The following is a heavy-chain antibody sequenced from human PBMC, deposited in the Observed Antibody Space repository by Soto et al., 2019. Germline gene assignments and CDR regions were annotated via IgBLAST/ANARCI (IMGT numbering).Heavy chain of an antibody. D-gene: IGHD5-18*01. Sequence: PGGSLRLACASCGVTFKNLLMTWFRKAQGKGLEWVGRIKSKSDGETADVAAPVKARFTISRDDSKNTVFLEMNSLKSEDTALYYCAITAMINRDSSTSFDYWGRGTQVTVSS. CDR2: IKSKSDGETA. V-gene: IGHV3-15*01. CDR3: AITAMINRDSSTSFDY. CDR1: GVTFKNLL. J-gene: IGHJ4*02.